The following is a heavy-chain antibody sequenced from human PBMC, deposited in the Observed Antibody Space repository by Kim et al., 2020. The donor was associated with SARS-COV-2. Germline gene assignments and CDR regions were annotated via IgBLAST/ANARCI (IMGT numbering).Heavy chain of an antibody. CDR1: GFTFSSYS. CDR2: ISSSSSYI. J-gene: IGHJ4*02. Sequence: GGSLRLSCAASGFTFSSYSMNWVRQAPGKGLEWVSSISSSSSYIYYADSVKGRFTISRDNAKNSLYLQMNSLRAEDTAVYYCALTWADNGSGWPTPPDYWGQGTLVTVSS. V-gene: IGHV3-21*01. D-gene: IGHD6-19*01. CDR3: ALTWADNGSGWPTPPDY.